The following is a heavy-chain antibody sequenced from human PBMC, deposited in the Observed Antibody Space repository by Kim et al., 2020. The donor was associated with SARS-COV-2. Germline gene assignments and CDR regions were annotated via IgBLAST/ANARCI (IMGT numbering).Heavy chain of an antibody. D-gene: IGHD2-2*01. CDR3: ARGGGRGIVVVPAAEFDY. J-gene: IGHJ4*02. CDR1: GDSVSSTSAA. Sequence: SQTLSLTCAISGDSVSSTSAAWNWIRQSPSRGLEWLGRTYYRSKWSHDYAVSVKSRMTINPDTSKNQFSLQLNSVTPDDTAVYYCARGGGRGIVVVPAAEFDYWGQGSLVTVSS. CDR2: TYYRSKWSH. V-gene: IGHV6-1*01.